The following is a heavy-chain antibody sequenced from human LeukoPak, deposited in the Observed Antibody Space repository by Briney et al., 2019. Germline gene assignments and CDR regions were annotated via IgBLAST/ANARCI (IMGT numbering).Heavy chain of an antibody. CDR1: GLTLSRYV. Sequence: PGGSLRLSRAASGLTLSRYVLSWVRQAPGKGQEWVLAIRDSGGSTYYTDSVKGRFTISRDDSKNTLYLQISSLRAEDTSVYYCAKDEDHGGQGTRVSVSS. CDR3: AKDEDH. V-gene: IGHV3-23*01. CDR2: IRDSGGST. J-gene: IGHJ4*02.